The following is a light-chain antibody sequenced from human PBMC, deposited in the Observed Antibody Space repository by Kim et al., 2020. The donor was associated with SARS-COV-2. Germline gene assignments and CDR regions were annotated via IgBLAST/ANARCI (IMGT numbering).Light chain of an antibody. CDR3: QQYGG. CDR1: QTVASRS. Sequence: LAWSPGEGTPRSCRATQTVASRSIAWYQQNPGQAPRLLIYDASTRATGIPGRFSGSRSGPDFTLTISRLEPEDSAVYFCQQYGGFGGGTKVDIK. V-gene: IGKV3-20*01. CDR2: DAS. J-gene: IGKJ4*01.